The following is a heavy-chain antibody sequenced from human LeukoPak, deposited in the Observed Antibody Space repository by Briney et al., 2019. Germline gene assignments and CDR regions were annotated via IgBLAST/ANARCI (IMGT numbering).Heavy chain of an antibody. CDR3: PKDYQLASQIRYSFHGLGV. D-gene: IGHD2-15*01. V-gene: IGHV3-7*04. Sequence: PAGSLRLTCVATVCTFRRYLGSGVGPAPGKGREWVANIKQDGSEKYYVDSVKGRFTISRDNAKNSLYLQMNSLRAEDTAVYSCPKDYQLASQIRYSFHGLGVWGQGTTVIVSS. CDR2: IKQDGSEK. CDR1: VCTFRRYL. J-gene: IGHJ6*02.